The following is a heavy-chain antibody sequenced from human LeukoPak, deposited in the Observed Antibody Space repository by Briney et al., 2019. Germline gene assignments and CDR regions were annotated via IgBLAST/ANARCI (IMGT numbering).Heavy chain of an antibody. CDR2: ISAYNGNT. CDR3: ARYCSSTSCYYYYYGMDV. D-gene: IGHD2-2*01. Sequence: ASVKVSCKASGYTFTSYGISWVRQAPGQGLEWMGWISAYNGNTNYAQKLQGRVTMTTDTSTSTAYMELRSLRSDDTAVYYCARYCSSTSCYYYYYGMDVWGQGTTVTVSS. J-gene: IGHJ6*02. CDR1: GYTFTSYG. V-gene: IGHV1-18*01.